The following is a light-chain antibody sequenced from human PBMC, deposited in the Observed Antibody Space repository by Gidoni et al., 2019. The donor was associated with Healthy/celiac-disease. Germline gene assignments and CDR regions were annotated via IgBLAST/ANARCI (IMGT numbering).Light chain of an antibody. J-gene: IGKJ1*01. CDR3: QQSYSTPRT. V-gene: IGKV1-39*01. CDR1: QSISSH. Sequence: DMQMTKSPSSLSASGGDSVTITCRASQSISSHLNWYQQKPGKAPKLLIYAAYSLQSGVPSRFSGSGSGTDFTLTIRSLQSEDFATYYCQQSYSTPRTFGQGTKVEIK. CDR2: AAY.